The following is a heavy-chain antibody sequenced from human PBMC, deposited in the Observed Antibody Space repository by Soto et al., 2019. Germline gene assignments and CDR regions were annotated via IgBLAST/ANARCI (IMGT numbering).Heavy chain of an antibody. D-gene: IGHD2-2*01. CDR1: GLTFSAYG. J-gene: IGHJ3*02. Sequence: QARLVESGGVVVQPGRSLRLSCEASGLTFSAYGLHWVLPAPGKGLDWVATISYDGSKKYFVDSVKGRVTISRDNSKSTMYLEMISLRTEDTAVYYCAKASHSSKGRCSLGLIGDRAFDIWGQGTMVTGSS. CDR2: ISYDGSKK. CDR3: AKASHSSKGRCSLGLIGDRAFDI. V-gene: IGHV3-30*18.